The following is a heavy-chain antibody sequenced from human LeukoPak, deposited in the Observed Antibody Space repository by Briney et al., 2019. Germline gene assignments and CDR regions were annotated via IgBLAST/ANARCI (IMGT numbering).Heavy chain of an antibody. CDR3: AKAPQGYYYDSSGLDWYFDL. D-gene: IGHD3-22*01. V-gene: IGHV3-9*01. CDR1: GFTFDDYA. Sequence: GGSLRLSCAASGFTFDDYAMPWVRQAPGKGLEWVSGISWNTGSIGYADSVKGRFTISRDNAKNSLYLQMNSLRAEDTALYYCAKAPQGYYYDSSGLDWYFDLWGRGTLVTVSS. J-gene: IGHJ2*01. CDR2: ISWNTGSI.